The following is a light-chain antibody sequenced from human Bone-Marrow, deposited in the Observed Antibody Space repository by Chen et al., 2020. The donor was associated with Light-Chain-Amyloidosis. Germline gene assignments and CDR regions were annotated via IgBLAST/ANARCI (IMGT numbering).Light chain of an antibody. Sequence: QSALTQPVSVSGSPGQSITISCTGTSGDVGTYNYVSWYQQHPGKAPKVMIYAVSNRPSGGSNRFSGSKSGNTASLTISGLQAEDGADYYCSSFTSSSSYVVGPGTKVTVL. CDR3: SSFTSSSSYV. CDR1: SGDVGTYNY. J-gene: IGLJ1*01. CDR2: AVS. V-gene: IGLV2-14*01.